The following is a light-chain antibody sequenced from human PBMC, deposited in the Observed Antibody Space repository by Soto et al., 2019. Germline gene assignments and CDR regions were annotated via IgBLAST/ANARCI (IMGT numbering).Light chain of an antibody. Sequence: QSVLTQPVSVSGSPGQSITISCTGTSSDVGGYNYVSWYQQHPGKAPKLMIYEVSNRPSGVSNRFSGSKSGNTASLTISGLQAEDEADYYCSSYTSSSTSFFGTGTKLTVL. CDR1: SSDVGGYNY. CDR2: EVS. J-gene: IGLJ1*01. CDR3: SSYTSSSTSF. V-gene: IGLV2-14*01.